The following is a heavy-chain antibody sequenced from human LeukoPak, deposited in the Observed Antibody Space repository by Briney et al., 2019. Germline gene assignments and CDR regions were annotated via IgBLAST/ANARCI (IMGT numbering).Heavy chain of an antibody. V-gene: IGHV3-11*01. CDR3: ARRKFSSGWSPNEFYFDY. J-gene: IGHJ4*02. CDR1: GFTFSDYY. Sequence: RAGGSLRLSCAASGFTFSDYYMSWIRQAPGKGLEWVSYISSDSSIIYYAHSVKGRFTISRDNAKNSLYLQMNSLRAEDTAVYYCARRKFSSGWSPNEFYFDYWGQGTLVTVSS. D-gene: IGHD6-13*01. CDR2: ISSDSSII.